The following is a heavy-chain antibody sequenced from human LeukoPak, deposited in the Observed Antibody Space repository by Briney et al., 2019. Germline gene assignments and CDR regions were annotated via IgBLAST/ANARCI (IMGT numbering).Heavy chain of an antibody. J-gene: IGHJ5*02. D-gene: IGHD6-19*01. CDR1: GYTFTGYY. CDR2: INPNSGGT. Sequence: ASVKVSCKASGYTFTGYYMHWVRQAPGQGLEWMGWINPNSGGTNYAQKFQGRVTMTRDTSISTAYMELSRLRSDDTAVYYCARDQSSGSLNWFDPWGQGTLVTVSS. CDR3: ARDQSSGSLNWFDP. V-gene: IGHV1-2*02.